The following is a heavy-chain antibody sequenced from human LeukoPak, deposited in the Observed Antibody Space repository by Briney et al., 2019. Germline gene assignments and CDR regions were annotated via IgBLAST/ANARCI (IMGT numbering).Heavy chain of an antibody. V-gene: IGHV1-46*01. D-gene: IGHD3-16*01. CDR1: EYTFSRYY. J-gene: IGHJ4*02. Sequence: ASVKVACKASEYTFSRYYIHWVRQAPGQGLEWMGKMNPSGGTTTYAQMFQGRVTVTRDTPTSTVYMEMSSLRPEDTAVYYCAREESGGLFDYWGQGTLLTVSS. CDR2: MNPSGGTT. CDR3: AREESGGLFDY.